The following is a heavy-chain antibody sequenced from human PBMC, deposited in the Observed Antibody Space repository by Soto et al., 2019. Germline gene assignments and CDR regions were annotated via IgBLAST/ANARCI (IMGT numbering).Heavy chain of an antibody. D-gene: IGHD5-18*01. J-gene: IGHJ5*02. CDR1: GYSFTSYW. CDR2: IYPGDSDT. V-gene: IGHV5-51*01. CDR3: ARHSRYSYALNWFDP. Sequence: VESLKISCNGSGYSFTSYWIGWVRQMPGKGLEWMGIIYPGDSDTRYSPSFQGQVTISADKSISTAYLQWSSLKASDTAMYYCARHSRYSYALNWFDPWGQGTLVTVSS.